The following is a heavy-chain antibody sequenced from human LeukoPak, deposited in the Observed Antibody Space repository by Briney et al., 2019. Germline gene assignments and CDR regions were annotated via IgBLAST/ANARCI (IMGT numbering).Heavy chain of an antibody. CDR2: ISAYNGNT. Sequence: ASVKVSCKASGYTFISYGISWVRRAPGQGLEWMGWISAYNGNTNYAQKLQGRVTMTTDTSTSTAYMELRSLRSDDTAVYYCARSSWIQLWLLNYYYGMDVWGQGTTVTVSS. D-gene: IGHD5-18*01. CDR1: GYTFISYG. CDR3: ARSSWIQLWLLNYYYGMDV. J-gene: IGHJ6*02. V-gene: IGHV1-18*01.